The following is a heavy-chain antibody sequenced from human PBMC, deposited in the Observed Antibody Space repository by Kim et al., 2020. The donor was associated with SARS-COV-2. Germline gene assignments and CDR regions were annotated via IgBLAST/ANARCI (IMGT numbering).Heavy chain of an antibody. CDR2: ISSSGSNI. D-gene: IGHD3-22*01. J-gene: IGHJ4*02. Sequence: GGSLRLSCAASGFTFSDYYMSWIRQAPGKGLEWVSYISSSGSNIYYADSVKGRFTISRDNAKNSLYLQMNSLRAEDTAVYYCASRDDSSGYYYVDYWGQGTLVAVSS. CDR3: ASRDDSSGYYYVDY. V-gene: IGHV3-11*04. CDR1: GFTFSDYY.